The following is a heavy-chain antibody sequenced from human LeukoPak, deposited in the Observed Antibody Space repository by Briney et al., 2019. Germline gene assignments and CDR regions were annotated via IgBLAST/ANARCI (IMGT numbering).Heavy chain of an antibody. D-gene: IGHD6-19*01. CDR2: ISDSGYNT. V-gene: IGHV3-23*01. J-gene: IGHJ5*02. CDR3: AKDGSSLGWYMAGWFDL. Sequence: GGSLGLSCAASGFTFNNYAMSWVRQAPEKGLEWVSRISDSGYNTYYAGFVKGRFTISRDNSKNTLYLQMDSLRAEDTAVYYCAKDGSSLGWYMAGWFDLWGQGTLVTVSS. CDR1: GFTFNNYA.